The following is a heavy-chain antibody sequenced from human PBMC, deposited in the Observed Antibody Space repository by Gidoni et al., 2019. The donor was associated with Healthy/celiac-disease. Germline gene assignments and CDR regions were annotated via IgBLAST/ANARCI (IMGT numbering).Heavy chain of an antibody. D-gene: IGHD6-19*01. V-gene: IGHV2-5*02. J-gene: IGHJ4*02. CDR2: IYCDEDK. CDR1: GFSLSTSGVG. Sequence: QITLKESGPTLVKPTQPLTLTCTFSGFSLSTSGVGVGWIRQPPGKALEWLALIYCDEDKRYSPSLKSSRTITKDTSKNQVVLTMTNMDPVGTAKYYCAHRRAVYSSGWYMGGVYYFDYWGQGTLVTVSS. CDR3: AHRRAVYSSGWYMGGVYYFDY.